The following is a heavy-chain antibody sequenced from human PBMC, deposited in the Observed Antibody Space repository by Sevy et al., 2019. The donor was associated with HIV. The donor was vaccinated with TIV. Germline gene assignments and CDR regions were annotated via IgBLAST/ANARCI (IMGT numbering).Heavy chain of an antibody. Sequence: GGSLRLSCAASGFTFSNFGMSWVRQAPGKGLEWVSTISGSGGATYYADSVKGRFTISRANSKKTLYLQMNSLRAEDRALYYCAKGDASTRYYYYGMDVWGQGTAVTVSS. CDR1: GFTFSNFG. J-gene: IGHJ6*02. V-gene: IGHV3-23*01. CDR3: AKGDASTRYYYYGMDV. D-gene: IGHD2-2*01. CDR2: ISGSGGAT.